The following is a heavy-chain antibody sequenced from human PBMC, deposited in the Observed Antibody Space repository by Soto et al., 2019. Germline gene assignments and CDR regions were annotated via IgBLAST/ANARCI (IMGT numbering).Heavy chain of an antibody. CDR1: GYTFTSYG. CDR3: ARANISRLPTRHPTSWIDP. CDR2: ISAYNGNT. D-gene: IGHD6-13*01. J-gene: IGHJ5*02. Sequence: GASVKASCKASGYTFTSYGISWVRQAPGQGLEWMGWISAYNGNTNYAQKLQGRVTMTTDTSTSTAYMELRSLRSDDTAVYYCARANISRLPTRHPTSWIDPWGQGTLVTVSS. V-gene: IGHV1-18*01.